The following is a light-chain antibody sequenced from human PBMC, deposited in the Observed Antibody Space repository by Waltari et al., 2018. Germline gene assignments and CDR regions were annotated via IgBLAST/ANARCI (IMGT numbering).Light chain of an antibody. CDR1: SSDVGGYNY. CDR2: DVS. Sequence: QSALTPPRAVSGSPGQSVTISCTGTSSDVGGYNYVSWYQQHPGKAPTLMIYDVSKRPSGVPDRFSGSKSGNTASLTISGLQAEDEADYYCCSYAGSSYVFGTGTKVTVL. V-gene: IGLV2-11*01. CDR3: CSYAGSSYV. J-gene: IGLJ1*01.